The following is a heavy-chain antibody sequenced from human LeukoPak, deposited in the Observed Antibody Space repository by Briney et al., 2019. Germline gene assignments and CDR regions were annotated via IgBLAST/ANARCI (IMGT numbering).Heavy chain of an antibody. CDR2: IWYDGSNK. V-gene: IGHV3-33*08. D-gene: IGHD3-22*01. CDR1: GFTFSSYS. Sequence: PGGSLRLSCAASGFTFSSYSMNWVRQAPGKGLEWVAVIWYDGSNKYYGDFVKGRFTISRDNSKNTLYLQTNGLRAEDTAVYYCARNYDSSGHDAFDIWGQGTMVTVSS. CDR3: ARNYDSSGHDAFDI. J-gene: IGHJ3*02.